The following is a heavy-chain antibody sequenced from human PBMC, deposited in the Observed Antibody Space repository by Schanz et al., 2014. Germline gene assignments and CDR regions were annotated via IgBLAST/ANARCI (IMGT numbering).Heavy chain of an antibody. CDR3: AGGRGGEYIEY. CDR1: GITFNDYW. D-gene: IGHD3-16*01. CDR2: INSDGRST. V-gene: IGHV3-74*01. J-gene: IGHJ4*02. Sequence: EVQLVESGGGSAQPGGSLRLSCAASGITFNDYWMHWVRQAPGKGLVWVSRINSDGRSTNYADSVKGRFSISRDNARNTQHLQMDNVRAEDTDVYCCAGGRGGEYIEYWGQGTLVTVSS.